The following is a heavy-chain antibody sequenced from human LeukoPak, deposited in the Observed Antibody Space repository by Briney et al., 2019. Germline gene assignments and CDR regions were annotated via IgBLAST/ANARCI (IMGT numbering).Heavy chain of an antibody. D-gene: IGHD1-26*01. Sequence: GGSLRLSCAASGFTFSSYGMSWVRQAPGKGLEWVGRTGNKASGYTTEYAASVKGRFTISRDDSQNSLYLQMNSLKTEDTAVYYCTRGYSGRSVYAFDIWGPGTMVTVSS. CDR3: TRGYSGRSVYAFDI. J-gene: IGHJ3*02. CDR2: TGNKASGYTT. V-gene: IGHV3-72*01. CDR1: GFTFSSYG.